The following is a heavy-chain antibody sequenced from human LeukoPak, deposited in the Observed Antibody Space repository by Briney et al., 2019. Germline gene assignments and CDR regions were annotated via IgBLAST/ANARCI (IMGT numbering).Heavy chain of an antibody. CDR1: GFTFSSYS. CDR3: ARDYIVVVPAANYYYYYGIDV. CDR2: ISSSSSYI. Sequence: GGFLRLSCAASGFTFSSYSMNWVRQAPGKGLEWVSSISSSSSYIYYADSVKGRFTISRDNAKNSLYLQMNSLRAEDTTVYYCARDYIVVVPAANYYYYYGIDVWGQGTTVTVSS. D-gene: IGHD2-2*01. J-gene: IGHJ6*02. V-gene: IGHV3-21*01.